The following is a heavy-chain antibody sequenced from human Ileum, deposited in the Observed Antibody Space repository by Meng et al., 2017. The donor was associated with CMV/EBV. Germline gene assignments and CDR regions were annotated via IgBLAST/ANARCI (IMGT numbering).Heavy chain of an antibody. CDR3: AREIIMAARAFGY. CDR2: IKPHSGDT. J-gene: IGHJ4*02. CDR1: GYTFTDYY. V-gene: IGHV1-2*02. Sequence: VQLAHSGTEVKKSGDSVKVSCKASGYTFTDYYMHWVRQAPGKGLEWMGWIKPHSGDTKYEKKFQGRVTMTSDTSISTVYMELTRLTPDDTAIYYCAREIIMAARAFGYWGQGTLVTVSS. D-gene: IGHD5-12*01.